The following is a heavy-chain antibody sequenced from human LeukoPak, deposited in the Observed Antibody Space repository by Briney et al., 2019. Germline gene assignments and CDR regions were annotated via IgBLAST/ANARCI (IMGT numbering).Heavy chain of an antibody. J-gene: IGHJ4*02. Sequence: GGSLRLSCAASGFTFSTYAMSWVRQAPGKGLEWVSAISSSGGSTYYADSVKGRFTISRDNSKNTLYLQMNSLRAEDTAVYYCAKGGLTSATSFLFDYWGQGTLVTVSS. D-gene: IGHD2-2*01. CDR2: ISSSGGST. CDR1: GFTFSTYA. CDR3: AKGGLTSATSFLFDY. V-gene: IGHV3-23*01.